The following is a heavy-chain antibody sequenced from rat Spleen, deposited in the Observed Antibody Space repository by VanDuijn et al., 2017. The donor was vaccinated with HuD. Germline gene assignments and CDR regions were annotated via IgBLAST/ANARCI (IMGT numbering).Heavy chain of an antibody. V-gene: IGHV5-7*01. J-gene: IGHJ2*01. Sequence: EVKLVESGGGLVQPGRSLKLSCAASGFTFDDYGMAWVRQAPKNGLEWVASISWGGSSTYYPDNVKGRFTISRDNAKSTLYLQMDSLRSEDTATYYCTTDHEIVMPDFDYWGQGVMVTVSS. CDR2: ISWGGSST. CDR1: GFTFDDYG. CDR3: TTDHEIVMPDFDY. D-gene: IGHD1-12*01.